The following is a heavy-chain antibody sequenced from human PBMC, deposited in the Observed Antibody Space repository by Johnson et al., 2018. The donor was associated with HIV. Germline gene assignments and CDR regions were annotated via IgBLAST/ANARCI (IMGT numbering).Heavy chain of an antibody. V-gene: IGHV3-30*02. D-gene: IGHD6-13*01. CDR2: IRYDGSDK. J-gene: IGHJ3*02. Sequence: QVQLVESGGGLVKPGGSLRVSCAASGFSFSNAWMSWVRQAPGKGLEWVSFIRYDGSDKHYADSVKGRFTISRDNSKNTLYLQMNSLIAEDTAVYYCAETPGIAAAGTGYAFDIWGQGTMVTVSS. CDR3: AETPGIAAAGTGYAFDI. CDR1: GFSFSNAW.